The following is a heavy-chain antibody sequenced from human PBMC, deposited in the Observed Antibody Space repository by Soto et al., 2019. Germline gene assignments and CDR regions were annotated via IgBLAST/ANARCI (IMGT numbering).Heavy chain of an antibody. CDR2: IKQDGSEK. CDR1: GFTFSDHY. Sequence: GGSLRLSCVASGFTFSDHYMSWIRQAPGKGLEWVANIKQDGSEKYYVDSVKGRFTISRDNAKNSLYLQMNSLRAEDTAVYYCARDRKYYDSSGPRAFDIWGQGTMVTVSS. J-gene: IGHJ3*02. CDR3: ARDRKYYDSSGPRAFDI. D-gene: IGHD3-22*01. V-gene: IGHV3-7*01.